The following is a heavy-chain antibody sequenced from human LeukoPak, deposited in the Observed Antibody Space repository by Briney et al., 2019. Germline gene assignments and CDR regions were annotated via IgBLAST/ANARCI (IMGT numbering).Heavy chain of an antibody. V-gene: IGHV4-59*11. CDR1: GGSTSSHC. CDR3: ARDRVTMVRGVPSGMDV. Sequence: PSETLSLTCTVSGGSTSSHCWSWIRQPPGKGLEWIGYIYYSGNTNYNPSLKSRVTISVDTSKNQFSLKLSSVTAADTGVYYCARDRVTMVRGVPSGMDVWGKGTTVTVSS. J-gene: IGHJ6*04. CDR2: IYYSGNT. D-gene: IGHD3-10*01.